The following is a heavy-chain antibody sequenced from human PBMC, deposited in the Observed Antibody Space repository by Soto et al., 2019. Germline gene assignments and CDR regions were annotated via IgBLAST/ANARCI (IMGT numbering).Heavy chain of an antibody. CDR1: GFTFGSYD. D-gene: IGHD3-10*01. CDR2: ISGTGDSS. Sequence: PGGSLRLSCAASGFTFGSYDMSWVRQGPGKGLEWVSLISGTGDSSEYANSLKGRFTISRDYSKTTVFLQMNSLRAEDTAVYFCAKDNGNYGSGSFSHWGQGTLVTVS. CDR3: AKDNGNYGSGSFSH. J-gene: IGHJ4*02. V-gene: IGHV3-23*01.